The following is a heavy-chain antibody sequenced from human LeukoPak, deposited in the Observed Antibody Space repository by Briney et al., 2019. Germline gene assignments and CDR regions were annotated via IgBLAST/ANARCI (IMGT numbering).Heavy chain of an antibody. D-gene: IGHD6-13*01. V-gene: IGHV1-2*04. CDR3: ARDHRLAYRYSSSWYLDAFDI. Sequence: ASVKVSCKASGYTFTGYYMHWVRQAPGQGLEWMGWINPNSGGTNYAQKFQGWVTMTRDTSISTAYMELSRLRSDDTAVYYCARDHRLAYRYSSSWYLDAFDIWGQGTMVTVSS. CDR1: GYTFTGYY. J-gene: IGHJ3*02. CDR2: INPNSGGT.